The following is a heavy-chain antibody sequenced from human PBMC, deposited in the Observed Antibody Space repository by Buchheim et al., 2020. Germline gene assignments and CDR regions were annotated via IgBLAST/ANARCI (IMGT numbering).Heavy chain of an antibody. D-gene: IGHD1-26*01. J-gene: IGHJ4*02. CDR3: ARRGVREFDY. CDR1: GFTFSSYS. V-gene: IGHV3-48*02. Sequence: DAQLVESGGGLIQPGGSLRLSCAASGFTFSSYSMNWVRQAPGKGLEWVSYISSGNTITTHYADSVLGRFTISRDNAKNSLYLQRNSLRDEDTAVYYCARRGVREFDYWGQGTL. CDR2: ISSGNTITT.